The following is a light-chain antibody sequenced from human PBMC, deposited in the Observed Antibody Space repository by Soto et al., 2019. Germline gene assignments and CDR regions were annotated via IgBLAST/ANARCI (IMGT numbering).Light chain of an antibody. CDR1: QSISNW. CDR2: DAS. Sequence: DIQMTQSPSTLSASVGDGVTIACRASQSISNWLAWYQQKPGKAPKLLIYDASSLESGVPSRFSGSGSGTEFTLTISRLDPEDFAVYYCQQYGYSPLTFGGGTKVDIK. J-gene: IGKJ4*01. CDR3: QQYGYSPLT. V-gene: IGKV1-5*01.